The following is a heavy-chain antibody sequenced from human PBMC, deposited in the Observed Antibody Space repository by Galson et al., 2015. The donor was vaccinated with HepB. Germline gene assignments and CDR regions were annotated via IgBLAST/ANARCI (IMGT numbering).Heavy chain of an antibody. Sequence: SVKVSCKVSGYTLSELSIHWVRQAPGKGLEWMGGIDPEDGEITYAQTFQGRITMIEDTSTDTGYMHLSSLTSEDTAVYYCATGGGADWNWEVVYYYYAMDVWGQGTTVSVTS. CDR2: IDPEDGEI. D-gene: IGHD1-7*01. CDR3: ATGGGADWNWEVVYYYYAMDV. CDR1: GYTLSELS. V-gene: IGHV1-24*01. J-gene: IGHJ6*02.